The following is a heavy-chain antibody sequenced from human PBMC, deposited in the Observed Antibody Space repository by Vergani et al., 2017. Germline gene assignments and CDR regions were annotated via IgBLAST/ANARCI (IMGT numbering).Heavy chain of an antibody. V-gene: IGHV4-59*01. CDR2: MYHSGST. J-gene: IGHJ5*02. CDR3: GRVADFYGLGSRLLDL. Sequence: QVRLQESGPGLVKPSETLSLTCSVSGGSMSGYYWSWIRQPPGKELEWFGYMYHSGSTNYNPSLETRVTILGDTSKNQFSLKLNSVTAADTAVYYGGRVADFYGLGSRLLDLWGQGILVTVSS. CDR1: GGSMSGYY. D-gene: IGHD3-10*01.